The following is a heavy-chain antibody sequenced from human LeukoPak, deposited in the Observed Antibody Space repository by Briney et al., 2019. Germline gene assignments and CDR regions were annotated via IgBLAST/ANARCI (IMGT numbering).Heavy chain of an antibody. CDR2: IYYSGST. CDR1: GGSISSFY. D-gene: IGHD1-26*01. CDR3: ARAREYYYYMDV. V-gene: IGHV4-59*01. J-gene: IGHJ6*03. Sequence: SETLSLTCTVSGGSISSFYWSWIRQPPGKGLEWIGYIYYSGSTNYNPSLKSRVTISVDTSKNQFSLKLSSVTAADTAVYYCARAREYYYYMDVWGKGTTVTVSS.